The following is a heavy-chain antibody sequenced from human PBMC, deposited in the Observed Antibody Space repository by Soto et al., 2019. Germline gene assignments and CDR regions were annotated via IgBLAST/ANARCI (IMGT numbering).Heavy chain of an antibody. CDR2: IWYDGSNK. V-gene: IGHV3-33*01. CDR3: ARGQLTESTMVTTWYFDY. J-gene: IGHJ4*02. Sequence: GGSLRLSCAASGFPFNNYGMHWVRQAPGKGLGWVALIWYDGSNKYYAASVKGRFTISRDNSTNTLYLQMNSLRAEDTAVYCCARGQLTESTMVTTWYFDYWGQGTLVTVSS. D-gene: IGHD4-17*01. CDR1: GFPFNNYG.